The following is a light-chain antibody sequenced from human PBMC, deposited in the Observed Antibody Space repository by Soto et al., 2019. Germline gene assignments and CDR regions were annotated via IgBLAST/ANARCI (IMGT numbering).Light chain of an antibody. J-gene: IGKJ4*01. CDR1: QGIDTS. V-gene: IGKV1-27*01. CDR3: QKYNSAPLALT. Sequence: ILLTQSPSSLSASVGDRVTITCRASQGIDTSLAWYQQKPGKAPKLLIYAASTLQSGVPSRFSGSGSGTDFTLTISSLQPEDVATYYCQKYNSAPLALTFGGGTKVDIK. CDR2: AAS.